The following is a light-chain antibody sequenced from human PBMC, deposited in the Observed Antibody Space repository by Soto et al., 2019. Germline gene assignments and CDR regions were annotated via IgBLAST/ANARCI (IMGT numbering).Light chain of an antibody. CDR2: DAS. J-gene: IGKJ1*01. V-gene: IGKV3-11*01. CDR1: QSVSSN. Sequence: EILMTQSPATLSVSPGERATLSCRASQSVSSNLSWYQQKPGQAPRLLIYDASNRATGIPARFSGTGSETDFTLTISSLEPEDFAIYYCQQRSKMPLTFGHGTKVDI. CDR3: QQRSKMPLT.